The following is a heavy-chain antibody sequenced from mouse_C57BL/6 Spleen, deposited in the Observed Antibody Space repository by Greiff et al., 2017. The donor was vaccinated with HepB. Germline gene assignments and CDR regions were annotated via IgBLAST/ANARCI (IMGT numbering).Heavy chain of an antibody. Sequence: EVQLQQSGPELVKPGASVKISCKASGYTFTDYYMNWVKQSNGKSLEWIGDINPNNGGTSYNQKFKGKATLTVDKSSSTAYMELRSLTSEDSAVYYCARECYGSSPFFDYWGQGTTLTVSS. CDR2: INPNNGGT. J-gene: IGHJ2*01. V-gene: IGHV1-26*01. CDR3: ARECYGSSPFFDY. CDR1: GYTFTDYY. D-gene: IGHD1-1*01.